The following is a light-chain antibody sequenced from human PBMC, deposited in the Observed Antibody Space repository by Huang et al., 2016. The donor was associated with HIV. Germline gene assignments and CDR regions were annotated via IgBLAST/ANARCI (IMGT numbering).Light chain of an antibody. Sequence: IVVTQSPDSLAVSLGERAAINCKSSQSLLYSSNNNNYLAWYQQKPGPSPALLIFWESPRAPGVPDLFNGSWSGIDFPLTINSLQTEDVALYYCQQYFSTPLTFGGGTKVDIK. J-gene: IGKJ4*01. CDR2: WES. V-gene: IGKV4-1*01. CDR1: QSLLYSSNNNNY. CDR3: QQYFSTPLT.